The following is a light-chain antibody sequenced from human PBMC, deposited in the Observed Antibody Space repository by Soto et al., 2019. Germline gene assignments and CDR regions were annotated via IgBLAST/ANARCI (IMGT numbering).Light chain of an antibody. CDR1: QSISVS. CDR2: DAS. CDR3: QQYDKYST. Sequence: MTPSPPPPSESVVHTGNNSFRASQSISVSLAWYQQKPGKAPRLLIYDASTLQGGVPSRFSGRGSGTEFTLTVTSLQPEDFASYFCQQYDKYSTFGHGTRWIS. V-gene: IGKV1-5*01. J-gene: IGKJ1*01.